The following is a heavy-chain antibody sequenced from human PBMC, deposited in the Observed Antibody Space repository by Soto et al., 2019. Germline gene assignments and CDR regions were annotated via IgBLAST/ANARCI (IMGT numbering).Heavy chain of an antibody. CDR3: ARDRVVVVAATRYYSYGMDV. Sequence: EVQLVESGGGLVQPGGSLRLSCAASGFTFSSYWMHWVRQAPGKGLVWVSRINSDGSSTSYADSVKGRFTISRDNAKNTLYLHMKSLRAEDTAVYYCARDRVVVVAATRYYSYGMDVWGQGTTVTVSS. CDR2: INSDGSST. J-gene: IGHJ6*02. D-gene: IGHD2-15*01. V-gene: IGHV3-74*01. CDR1: GFTFSSYW.